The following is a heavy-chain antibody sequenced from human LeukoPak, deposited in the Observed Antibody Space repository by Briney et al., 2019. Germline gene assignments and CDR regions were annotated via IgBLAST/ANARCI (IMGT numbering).Heavy chain of an antibody. CDR1: GYSFTSYW. D-gene: IGHD2-15*01. CDR3: ARGYCSGGSCYDFDY. V-gene: IGHV5-51*01. CDR2: IYPGDSNT. Sequence: GESLKISCKGSGYSFTSYWIAWVRQMPGKGLEWMGIIYPGDSNTRYSPSFQGQVTISADKSISTAYLQWSSLKASDTAMYYCARGYCSGGSCYDFDYWGQGTLVTVSS. J-gene: IGHJ4*02.